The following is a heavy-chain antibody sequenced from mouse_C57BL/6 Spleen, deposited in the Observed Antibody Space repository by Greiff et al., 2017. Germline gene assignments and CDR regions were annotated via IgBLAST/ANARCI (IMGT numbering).Heavy chain of an antibody. CDR3: TTGPTGYFEV. CDR1: GFNIKDDY. CDR2: IDPENGDT. Sequence: VQLKQSGAELVRPGASVKLSCTASGFNIKDDYMHWVKQRPEQGLEWIGWIDPENGDTEYASKFQGKATITADTSSNTAYLQLSSLTSEDTAVYYCTTGPTGYFEVWGTGTTVTVSS. J-gene: IGHJ1*03. V-gene: IGHV14-4*01.